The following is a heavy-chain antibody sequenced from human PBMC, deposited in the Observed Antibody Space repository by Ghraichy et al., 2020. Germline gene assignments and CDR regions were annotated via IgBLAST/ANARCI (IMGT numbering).Heavy chain of an antibody. D-gene: IGHD3-10*01. CDR1: GGTFSSYA. J-gene: IGHJ6*03. V-gene: IGHV1-69*13. CDR2: IIPIFGTA. CDR3: ATTMVRGVIVPKSYYYYYMDV. Sequence: SVKVSCKASGGTFSSYAISWVRQAPGQGLEWMGGIIPIFGTANYAQKFQGRVTITADESTSTAYMELSSLRSEDTAVYYCATTMVRGVIVPKSYYYYYMDVWGKGTTVTVSS.